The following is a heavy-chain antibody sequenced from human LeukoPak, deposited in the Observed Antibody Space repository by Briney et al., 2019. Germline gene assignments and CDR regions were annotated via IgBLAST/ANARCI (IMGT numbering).Heavy chain of an antibody. CDR1: GFTFSTSW. V-gene: IGHV3-7*03. Sequence: GSLRLSCAASGFTFSTSWMSWVRQAPGKGLEWVANIKQDGSEKYYVDSVKGRFTISRDNSKNTLYLQLNSLRVEDTAVYYCAKNRGAGSHYYYHMNVWGKGTTVTVSS. CDR2: IKQDGSEK. D-gene: IGHD1-26*01. CDR3: AKNRGAGSHYYYHMNV. J-gene: IGHJ6*03.